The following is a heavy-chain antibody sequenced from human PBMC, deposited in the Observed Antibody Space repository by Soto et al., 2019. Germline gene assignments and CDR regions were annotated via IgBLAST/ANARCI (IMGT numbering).Heavy chain of an antibody. J-gene: IGHJ4*02. CDR2: ITAYNGYR. CDR1: GYDVNNYG. CDR3: ARAYASSLRLPHDDY. D-gene: IGHD2-2*01. V-gene: IGHV1-18*04. Sequence: QVLLVQSGAEVKKSGASVKVSCKASGYDVNNYGFNWLRQSPRRVLEWLGWITAYNGYRKYAENFLGRITMTTDSSTNTGYLEVRSLTSDDTAVYYCARAYASSLRLPHDDYWGQGTLVTVSS.